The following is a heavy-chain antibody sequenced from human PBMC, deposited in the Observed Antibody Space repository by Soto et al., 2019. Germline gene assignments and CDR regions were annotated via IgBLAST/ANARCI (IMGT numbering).Heavy chain of an antibody. CDR3: ARTSGSYLNRYYFDY. D-gene: IGHD1-26*01. J-gene: IGHJ4*02. CDR1: GYTFTSYA. V-gene: IGHV1-3*01. CDR2: INAGNGNT. Sequence: ASVKVSCKASGYTFTSYAMHWVRQAPGQRLEWMGWINAGNGNTKYSQKFQGRVTITRDTSASTAYMELSSLRSEDTAVYYCARTSGSYLNRYYFDYWGQGTLVTVSS.